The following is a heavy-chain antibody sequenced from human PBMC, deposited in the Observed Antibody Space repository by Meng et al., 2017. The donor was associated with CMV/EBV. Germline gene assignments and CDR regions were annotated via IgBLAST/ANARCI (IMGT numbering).Heavy chain of an antibody. CDR2: IIPIFGTA. Sequence: SVTVSCKASGCTFSSYAISWVRQAPGQGLEWMGGIIPIFGTANYAQKFQGRVTITTDESTSTAYMELSSLRSEDTAVYYCARGDFWSGTNMYYYYGMDVWGQGTTVTVSS. CDR3: ARGDFWSGTNMYYYYGMDV. D-gene: IGHD3-3*01. J-gene: IGHJ6*02. CDR1: GCTFSSYA. V-gene: IGHV1-69*05.